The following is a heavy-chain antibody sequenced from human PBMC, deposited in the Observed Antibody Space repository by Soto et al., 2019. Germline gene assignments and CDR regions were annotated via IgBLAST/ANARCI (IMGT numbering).Heavy chain of an antibody. D-gene: IGHD2-2*01. Sequence: GGSLSLSCAASGFTFSSYAMSWVRQAPGKGLEWVSAISGSGGSTYYADSVKGRFTISRDNSKNTLYLQMNSLRAEDTAVYYCAKDIVVVPAASRGWGQGTLVTVSS. J-gene: IGHJ4*02. CDR2: ISGSGGST. V-gene: IGHV3-23*01. CDR3: AKDIVVVPAASRG. CDR1: GFTFSSYA.